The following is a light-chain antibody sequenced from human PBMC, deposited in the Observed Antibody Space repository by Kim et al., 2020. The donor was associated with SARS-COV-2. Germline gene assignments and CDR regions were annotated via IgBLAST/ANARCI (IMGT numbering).Light chain of an antibody. CDR3: QQYGSSPLI. CDR1: QRVISRY. J-gene: IGKJ4*01. CDR2: AAS. V-gene: IGKV3-20*01. Sequence: LSAGERVTLSCRTSQRVISRYLAWYQDKPGQAPRFLIYAASTRATGIPDRFKGGGSGTDFTLTITRLEPEDFGVYYCQQYGSSPLIFGGGTKVEIK.